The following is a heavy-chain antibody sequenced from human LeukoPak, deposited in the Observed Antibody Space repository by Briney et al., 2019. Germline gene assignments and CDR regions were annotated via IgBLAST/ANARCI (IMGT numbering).Heavy chain of an antibody. Sequence: GGSLRLSCAASGFTFSSYAMHWVRQAPGKGLEWVAVISYDGSNKYYADSVKSRFTISRDNSKNTLYLQMNSLRAEDTAVYYCAKVGQDIVVVPAADIYFDYWGQGTLVTVSS. J-gene: IGHJ4*02. CDR1: GFTFSSYA. V-gene: IGHV3-30*04. CDR2: ISYDGSNK. CDR3: AKVGQDIVVVPAADIYFDY. D-gene: IGHD2-2*01.